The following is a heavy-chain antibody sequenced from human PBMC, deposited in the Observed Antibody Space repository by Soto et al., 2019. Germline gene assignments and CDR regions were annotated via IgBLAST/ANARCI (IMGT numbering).Heavy chain of an antibody. CDR2: INHSGST. Sequence: SETLSLTCAVYGGSFSGYYWSWIRQPPGKGLEWIGEINHSGSTNYNPSLKSRVPISVDTSKNQFSLKLSSVTAADTAVYYCERGPPDDYYYGMDVWGQGTSVTVSS. CDR1: GGSFSGYY. CDR3: ERGPPDDYYYGMDV. J-gene: IGHJ6*02. V-gene: IGHV4-34*01.